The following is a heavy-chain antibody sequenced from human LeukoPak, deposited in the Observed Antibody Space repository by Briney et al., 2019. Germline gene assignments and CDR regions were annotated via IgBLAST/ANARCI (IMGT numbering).Heavy chain of an antibody. CDR1: GFTFSSYA. J-gene: IGHJ4*02. CDR2: ISGSGGST. V-gene: IGHV3-23*01. Sequence: PGGSLRLSCAASGFTFSSYAMSWVRQAPGKGLEWVSAISGSGGSTYYADSVKGRFTISRDNSKNTQYLQMNSLRAEDTAVYYCAKGLRLSRGYSGYDYHYFDYWGQGTLVTVSS. D-gene: IGHD5-12*01. CDR3: AKGLRLSRGYSGYDYHYFDY.